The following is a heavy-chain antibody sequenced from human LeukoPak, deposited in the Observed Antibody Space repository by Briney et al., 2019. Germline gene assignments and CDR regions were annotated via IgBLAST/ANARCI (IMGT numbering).Heavy chain of an antibody. J-gene: IGHJ4*02. Sequence: GGSLRLSCGVSGFTFSSYWMNWVRQAPGKGLEWVSSISSSSSYIYYADSVKGRFTISRDNAKNSLYLQMNSLRAEDTAVYYCARSEDTAMVFSYWGQGTLVTVSS. CDR2: ISSSSSYI. V-gene: IGHV3-21*01. CDR1: GFTFSSYW. CDR3: ARSEDTAMVFSY. D-gene: IGHD5-18*01.